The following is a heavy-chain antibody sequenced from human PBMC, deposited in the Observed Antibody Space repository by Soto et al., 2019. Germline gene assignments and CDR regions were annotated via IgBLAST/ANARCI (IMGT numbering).Heavy chain of an antibody. Sequence: QVQLVESGGGVVQPGRSLRLSCAASGFTFSSYGMHWVRQAPGKGLEWVAVIWYDGSNKYYADSVKGRFTISRDNSKNTLYLQMNSLRAEDTAVYYCEREGLLVTPWVGWFDPWGQGTLVTVSS. CDR3: EREGLLVTPWVGWFDP. CDR1: GFTFSSYG. D-gene: IGHD1-26*01. CDR2: IWYDGSNK. J-gene: IGHJ5*02. V-gene: IGHV3-33*01.